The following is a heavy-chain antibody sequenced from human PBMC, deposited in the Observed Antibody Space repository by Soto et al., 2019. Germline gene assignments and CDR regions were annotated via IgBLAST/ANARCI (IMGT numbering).Heavy chain of an antibody. CDR1: GGSISSYY. V-gene: IGHV4-59*01. J-gene: IGHJ5*02. CDR3: ARVNDAAAGTRHYNGFDP. Sequence: PSETLSLTCTVSGGSISSYYWSWIRQPPGKGLEWIGYIYYSGSTNYNPSLKSRVTISVDTSKNQFSLKLSSVTAADTAVYYCARVNDAAAGTRHYNGFDPWGQGTLVTSPQ. D-gene: IGHD6-13*01. CDR2: IYYSGST.